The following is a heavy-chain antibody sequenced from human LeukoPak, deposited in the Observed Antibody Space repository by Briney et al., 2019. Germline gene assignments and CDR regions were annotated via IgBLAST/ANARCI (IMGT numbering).Heavy chain of an antibody. J-gene: IGHJ4*02. D-gene: IGHD3-10*01. CDR1: GFTFSDYY. CDR3: AKAPYYGSGSYYFDY. CDR2: CSSSSSYI. Sequence: GGSLRLSCAASGFTFSDYYTSWIRQAPGKGLEWVSSCSSSSSYIYYADSVKGRFTISRDNAKNTLYLQMNSLRAEDTAVYYCAKAPYYGSGSYYFDYWGQGTLVTVSS. V-gene: IGHV3-11*05.